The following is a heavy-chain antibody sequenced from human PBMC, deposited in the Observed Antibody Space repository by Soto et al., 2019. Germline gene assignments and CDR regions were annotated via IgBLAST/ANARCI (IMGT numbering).Heavy chain of an antibody. CDR3: AKDPYLCDYVWGTYRHIDH. J-gene: IGHJ4*02. V-gene: IGHV3-23*01. D-gene: IGHD3-16*02. CDR1: GITFSHYA. Sequence: EVQLLESGGGLVQPAGSLRLSCTASGITFSHYAMSWVRQAPTKGLEWVSSISASRGRPYYADFVKGRFTVLRDNSKNTLYLQMNRLRVEDTAVYYCAKDPYLCDYVWGTYRHIDHWGQGTLVTVSS. CDR2: ISASRGRP.